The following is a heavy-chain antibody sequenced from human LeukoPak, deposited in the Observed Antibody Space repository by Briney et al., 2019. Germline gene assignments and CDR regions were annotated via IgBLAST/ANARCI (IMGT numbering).Heavy chain of an antibody. CDR1: GYTFTSYA. V-gene: IGHV1-3*01. CDR2: INAGNGNT. CDR3: ARDLVAAAGRPLGY. Sequence: GASVKVSCKASGYTFTSYAMHWVRQAPGQRLEWMGWINAGNGNTKYSQKFQGRVTITRDTSASTAYMELSSLRSEDTAVYYCARDLVAAAGRPLGYWGQGTLVTVSS. D-gene: IGHD6-13*01. J-gene: IGHJ4*02.